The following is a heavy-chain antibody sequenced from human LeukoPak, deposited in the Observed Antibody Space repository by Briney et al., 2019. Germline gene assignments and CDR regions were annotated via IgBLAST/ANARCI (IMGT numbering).Heavy chain of an antibody. J-gene: IGHJ4*02. CDR3: ARADHYGSGSYDY. D-gene: IGHD3-10*01. V-gene: IGHV3-64*01. Sequence: GGSLRLSCAAPGFTFSSYAMHWVRQAPGKGLEYVSAISSNGGSTYYANSVKGRFTISRDNSKNTLYLQMGSLRAEDMAVYYCARADHYGSGSYDYWGQGTLVTVSS. CDR1: GFTFSSYA. CDR2: ISSNGGST.